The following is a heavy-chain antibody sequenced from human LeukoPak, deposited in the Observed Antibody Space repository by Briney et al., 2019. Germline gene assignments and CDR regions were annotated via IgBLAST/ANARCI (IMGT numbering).Heavy chain of an antibody. CDR2: IYYSGST. CDR3: ARSYIAASGRDAFDI. Sequence: SETLSLTCTVPGGSISSYYWSWIRQPPAKGLEWIGYIYYSGSTNYNPSLKGRVTISVDTSKNQFSLKLSSVTAADTAIYYCARSYIAASGRDAFDIWGQGTMVTVSS. CDR1: GGSISSYY. V-gene: IGHV4-59*01. D-gene: IGHD6-13*01. J-gene: IGHJ3*02.